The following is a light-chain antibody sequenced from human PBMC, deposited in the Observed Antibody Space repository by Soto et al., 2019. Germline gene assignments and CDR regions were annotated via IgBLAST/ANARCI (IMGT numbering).Light chain of an antibody. CDR1: NSDVGGYNY. CDR2: EVT. V-gene: IGLV2-8*01. J-gene: IGLJ3*02. CDR3: TSFAGSAKWV. Sequence: HSALTQPPSASGSPGKSVTISCTGTNSDVGGYNYVSWYQQYPGKAPKLLIYEVTKRPSGVPDRFSGSTSGNTAYLTVSGLKAEDEADYYCTSFAGSAKWVFGGGTKLTVL.